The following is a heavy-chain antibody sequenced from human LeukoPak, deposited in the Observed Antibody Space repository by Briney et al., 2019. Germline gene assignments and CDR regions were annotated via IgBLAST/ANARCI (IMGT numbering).Heavy chain of an antibody. J-gene: IGHJ4*02. Sequence: GGSLRLSCAASGFSFSSYSMNWVRQAPGMGLEWVSYISSDSSVMHYEDAVKGRFAISRDNAKNSLYLQMNSLRAEDTAVYYCARKSGSSGYPFDYWGQGTLVTVSS. D-gene: IGHD3-22*01. CDR1: GFSFSSYS. CDR2: ISSDSSVM. V-gene: IGHV3-48*01. CDR3: ARKSGSSGYPFDY.